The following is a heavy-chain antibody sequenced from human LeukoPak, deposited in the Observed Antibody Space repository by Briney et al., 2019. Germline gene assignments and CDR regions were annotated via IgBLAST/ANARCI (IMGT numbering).Heavy chain of an antibody. CDR3: ARGGSYYDFWSGYYNDYYYGMDV. J-gene: IGHJ6*02. CDR2: IYYSGST. CDR1: GGSISSYY. Sequence: SETLSLTGTVSGGSISSYYWSWIRQPPGKGLEWIGYIYYSGSTNYNPSLKSRVTISVDTSKNQFSLKLSSVTAADTAVYYCARGGSYYDFWSGYYNDYYYGMDVWGQGTTVTVSS. V-gene: IGHV4-59*01. D-gene: IGHD3-3*01.